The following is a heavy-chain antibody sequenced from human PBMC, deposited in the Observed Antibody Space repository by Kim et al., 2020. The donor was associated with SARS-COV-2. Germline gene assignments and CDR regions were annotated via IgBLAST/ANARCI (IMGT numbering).Heavy chain of an antibody. CDR2: INAGNGNT. D-gene: IGHD3-3*01. Sequence: ASVKVSCKASGYTFTSYAMHWVRQAPGQRLEWMGWINAGNGNTKYSQKFQGRVTITRDTSASTAYMELSSLRSEDTAVYYCAREGYDFWSGYHVGRGMDVGGEGTTLTVSS. J-gene: IGHJ6*04. CDR3: AREGYDFWSGYHVGRGMDV. CDR1: GYTFTSYA. V-gene: IGHV1-3*01.